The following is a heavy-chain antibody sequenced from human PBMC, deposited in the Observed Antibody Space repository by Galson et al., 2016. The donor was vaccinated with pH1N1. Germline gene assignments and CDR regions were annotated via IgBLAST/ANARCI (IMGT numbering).Heavy chain of an antibody. CDR1: GYSFSTYW. V-gene: IGHV5-51*01. J-gene: IGHJ6*03. CDR3: ARLGIPATIYYHYSMDV. Sequence: QSGAEVKKPGESLKISCKGTGYSFSTYWIAWVRQMPGEGLEWMGIIYPGDSDTRYSPSFQGQVTISADKSISAAYLQWSSLQASDTAMYFCARLGIPATIYYHYSMDVWGKVTTVTVSS. D-gene: IGHD2-2*01. CDR2: IYPGDSDT.